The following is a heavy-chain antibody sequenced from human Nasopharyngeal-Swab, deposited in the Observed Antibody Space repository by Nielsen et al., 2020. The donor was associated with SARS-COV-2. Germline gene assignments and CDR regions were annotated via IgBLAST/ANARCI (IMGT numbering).Heavy chain of an antibody. CDR2: ISLSGGGT. Sequence: GESLKISCAASGFTFSAYWMFWVRQVPGKGLEWVSGISLSGGGTYYADSVKGRFTISRDNPKDTLNLQMHSLRAEDTAVYYCAKGRTYCSGTSCFSFDSWGQGTMVTVSS. CDR3: AKGRTYCSGTSCFSFDS. V-gene: IGHV3-23*01. CDR1: GFTFSAYW. D-gene: IGHD2-2*01. J-gene: IGHJ4*02.